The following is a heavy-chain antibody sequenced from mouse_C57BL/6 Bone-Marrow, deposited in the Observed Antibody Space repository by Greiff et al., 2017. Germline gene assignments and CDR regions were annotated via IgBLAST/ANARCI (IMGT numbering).Heavy chain of an antibody. D-gene: IGHD4-1*02. V-gene: IGHV5-6*01. CDR1: GFTFSSSG. CDR2: ISSGGSYT. CDR3: ASTGTGVDFDY. J-gene: IGHJ2*01. Sequence: EVKVVESGGDLVKPGGSLKLSCAASGFTFSSSGMSWVRQTPDKRLEWVATISSGGSYTYYPDSVKGRFPISRDNAKNTLYLQMSSLKSEDTAMYYCASTGTGVDFDYWGQGTTLTVSS.